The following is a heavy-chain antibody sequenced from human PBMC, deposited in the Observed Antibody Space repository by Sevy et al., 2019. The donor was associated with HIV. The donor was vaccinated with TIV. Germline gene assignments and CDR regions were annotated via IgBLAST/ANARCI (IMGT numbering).Heavy chain of an antibody. CDR1: GITFSNGW. Sequence: GGSLRLSCAASGITFSNGWMSWIRLAPGKGLEWVGRIKSKTYGGTADYAAPVKDRFTISRDDSKNTLYLQMNSLKTEDTAVYFCSTRGGFWGQGTVVTVSS. V-gene: IGHV3-15*01. D-gene: IGHD1-26*01. CDR2: IKSKTYGGTA. CDR3: STRGGF. J-gene: IGHJ4*02.